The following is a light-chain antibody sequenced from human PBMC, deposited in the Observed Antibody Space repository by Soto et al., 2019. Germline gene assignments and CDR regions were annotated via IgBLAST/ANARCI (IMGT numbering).Light chain of an antibody. Sequence: QSVLTQPASVSGSPGQSITISCTGTSSDVGNYKYVSWYQQHPGKAPKLMIYEVSNRPSGVSNRFSGSKSGNTASLTISGLQAEDETDYYCFSYTSSGSYVFGTWTKAIVL. CDR3: FSYTSSGSYV. CDR1: SSDVGNYKY. V-gene: IGLV2-14*01. CDR2: EVS. J-gene: IGLJ1*01.